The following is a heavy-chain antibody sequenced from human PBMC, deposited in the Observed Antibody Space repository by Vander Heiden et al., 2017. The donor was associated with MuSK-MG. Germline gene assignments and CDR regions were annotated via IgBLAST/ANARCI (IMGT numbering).Heavy chain of an antibody. J-gene: IGHJ4*02. CDR3: AGTPTTVTGDDY. V-gene: IGHV4-59*01. Sequence: QVQLQESGPGLVKPSETLSLTCTVSGGSISSYYWSWIRQPPGKGREWIGYIYYSGSTNYNPSLKSRVTISVDTSKNQFSLKLSSVTAADTAVYYCAGTPTTVTGDDYWGQGTLVTVSS. CDR2: IYYSGST. CDR1: GGSISSYY. D-gene: IGHD4-17*01.